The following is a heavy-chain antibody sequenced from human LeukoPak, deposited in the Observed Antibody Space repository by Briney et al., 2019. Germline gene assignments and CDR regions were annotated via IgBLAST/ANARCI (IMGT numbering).Heavy chain of an antibody. J-gene: IGHJ6*02. V-gene: IGHV3-21*01. Sequence: GGSLRLSCAASGFTFSSYSMTWVRQAPGKGLEWVSSISSSSSYIYYVDSVKGRFTISRDNAKNSLYLQMNSLRAEDTAVYYCARDNCSSTSCYIFVSPQKSYGMDVWGQGTTVTVSS. CDR1: GFTFSSYS. CDR2: ISSSSSYI. D-gene: IGHD2-2*02. CDR3: ARDNCSSTSCYIFVSPQKSYGMDV.